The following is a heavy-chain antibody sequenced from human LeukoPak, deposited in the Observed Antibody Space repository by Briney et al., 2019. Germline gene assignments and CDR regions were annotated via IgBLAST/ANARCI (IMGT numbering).Heavy chain of an antibody. V-gene: IGHV4-28*01. J-gene: IGHJ3*02. CDR1: GYSISSNNW. CDR3: ARNQAVAANRGAFDI. D-gene: IGHD6-19*01. CDR2: IYYNGNT. Sequence: SDTLSLTCAVSGYSISSNNWWAWIRQPPVKGLEWIGYIYYNGNTYYNPYNPSLTSRVTMSVDTSKNQFSLKLDSVTEIDTAMYYCARNQAVAANRGAFDIWGQGTMVTVSS.